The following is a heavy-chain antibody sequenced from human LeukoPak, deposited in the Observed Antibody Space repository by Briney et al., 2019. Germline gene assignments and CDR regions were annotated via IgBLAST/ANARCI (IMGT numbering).Heavy chain of an antibody. V-gene: IGHV1-2*02. Sequence: ASVKVSCKASGYTFTSYDINWVRQATGQGLEWMGWMNPNSGGTDYAQKFQGRVTMTRDTSISTGYMELSRLRSDDTAVYYCARKPYGSGTYTPYYFYAMDVWGQGTTVTVSS. D-gene: IGHD3-10*01. CDR3: ARKPYGSGTYTPYYFYAMDV. CDR1: GYTFTSYD. CDR2: MNPNSGGT. J-gene: IGHJ6*02.